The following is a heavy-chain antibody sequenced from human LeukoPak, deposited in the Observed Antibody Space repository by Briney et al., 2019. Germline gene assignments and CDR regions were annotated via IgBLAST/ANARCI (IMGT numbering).Heavy chain of an antibody. CDR1: GFTFSSYG. CDR3: AKGGGNFDRSGYYEYYFDY. Sequence: PGGSLRLSCAASGFTFSSYGMHWVRQAPGKGLEWVAFIRHDGSNKYYADSVKGRFTISRDNSKNTLYLQMNSLRAEDTAVYYCAKGGGNFDRSGYYEYYFDYWGQGTLVTVSS. D-gene: IGHD3-22*01. V-gene: IGHV3-30*02. J-gene: IGHJ4*02. CDR2: IRHDGSNK.